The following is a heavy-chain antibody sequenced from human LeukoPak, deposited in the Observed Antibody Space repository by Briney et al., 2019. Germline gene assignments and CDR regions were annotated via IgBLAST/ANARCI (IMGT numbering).Heavy chain of an antibody. CDR1: GFSLSTSGVG. Sequence: ESGPTLVKPTQTLTLTCTFSGFSLSTSGVGVGWILQPPGKALEWLELIYWDDDKRYSPSLKSRLTITKDTSKNQVVLTMTNMDPVDTATYYCAHSFIAVAGYYFDYWGQGTLVTVSS. CDR3: AHSFIAVAGYYFDY. CDR2: IYWDDDK. D-gene: IGHD6-19*01. J-gene: IGHJ4*02. V-gene: IGHV2-5*02.